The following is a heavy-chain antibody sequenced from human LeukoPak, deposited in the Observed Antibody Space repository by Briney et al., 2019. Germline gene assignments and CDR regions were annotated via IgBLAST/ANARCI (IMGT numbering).Heavy chain of an antibody. J-gene: IGHJ4*02. V-gene: IGHV4-39*07. Sequence: SETLSLTCTVSGGSISSSSYYWGWIRQPPGKGLEWIGSIYYSGSTYYNPSLKSRVTISVDTSKNQFSLKLSSVTAADTAVYYCARVGWRFDYWGQGTLVTVSS. CDR2: IYYSGST. CDR3: ARVGWRFDY. CDR1: GGSISSSSYY.